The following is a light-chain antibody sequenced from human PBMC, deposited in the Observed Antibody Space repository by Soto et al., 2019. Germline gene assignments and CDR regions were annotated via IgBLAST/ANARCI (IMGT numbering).Light chain of an antibody. Sequence: QSALTQPASVSGSPGQSITISCTGTGSDIGGYNYVSWYQQHPGKAPKVMIYEVSNRLSGVSNRFSASKSGNTASLTISGLQAEDEADYYCTSYTSSSSVVFGGGTKLTVL. J-gene: IGLJ2*01. CDR1: GSDIGGYNY. CDR3: TSYTSSSSVV. V-gene: IGLV2-14*01. CDR2: EVS.